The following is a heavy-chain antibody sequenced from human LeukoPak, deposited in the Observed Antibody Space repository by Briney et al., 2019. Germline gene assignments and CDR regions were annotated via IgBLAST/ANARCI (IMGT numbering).Heavy chain of an antibody. Sequence: SETLSLTCTVSGGSISSSSYYWGWIRQPPGKGLEWIGSIYYSGSTYYNPSLKSRVTISVDTSKNQFSLKLSSVTAADTAVYYCARVQRGAAAGTLDYWGQGTLVTVSS. CDR3: ARVQRGAAAGTLDY. V-gene: IGHV4-39*07. D-gene: IGHD6-13*01. CDR1: GGSISSSSYY. J-gene: IGHJ4*02. CDR2: IYYSGST.